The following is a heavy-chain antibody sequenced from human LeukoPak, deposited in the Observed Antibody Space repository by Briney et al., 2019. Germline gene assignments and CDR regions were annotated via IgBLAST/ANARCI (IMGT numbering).Heavy chain of an antibody. J-gene: IGHJ4*02. Sequence: PGGSLRLSCAASGFTFSSYAMSWVRQAPGKGLEWVSAISGSGGSTYYADSVKGRFTISRDNSKNTLYLQMNSLRAEDTAVYYCAKSQYYDFWSGYSFDYWGQGTLVTVSS. D-gene: IGHD3-3*01. CDR2: ISGSGGST. CDR1: GFTFSSYA. CDR3: AKSQYYDFWSGYSFDY. V-gene: IGHV3-23*01.